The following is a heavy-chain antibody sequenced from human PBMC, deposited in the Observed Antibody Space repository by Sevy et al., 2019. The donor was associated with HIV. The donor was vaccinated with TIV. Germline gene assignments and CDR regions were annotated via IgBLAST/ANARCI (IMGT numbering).Heavy chain of an antibody. CDR2: IGGSGIST. Sequence: GGSLRLSCAASGFTFSDYIIRWVRQAPGKGPEWLSSIGGSGISTYYADSVRGRFTISRDNSKNKLYLQMNSLTADDTAVYYCARARKDGERYYFDYWGQGTLVTVSS. V-gene: IGHV3-23*01. CDR1: GFTFSDYI. CDR3: ARARKDGERYYFDY. J-gene: IGHJ4*02. D-gene: IGHD4-17*01.